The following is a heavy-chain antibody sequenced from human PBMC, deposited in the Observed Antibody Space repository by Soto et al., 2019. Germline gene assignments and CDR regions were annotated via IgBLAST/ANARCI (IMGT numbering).Heavy chain of an antibody. D-gene: IGHD6-13*01. CDR2: ISAYNGNT. CDR3: ARRWGAAAAHGMDV. J-gene: IGHJ6*02. Sequence: ASVKVSCKASGYTFTSYGISWVLQAPGQGLEWMGWISAYNGNTNYAQKLQGRVTMTTDTSTSTAYMELRSLRSDDTAMYYCARRWGAAAAHGMDVWGQGTTVTVSS. V-gene: IGHV1-18*01. CDR1: GYTFTSYG.